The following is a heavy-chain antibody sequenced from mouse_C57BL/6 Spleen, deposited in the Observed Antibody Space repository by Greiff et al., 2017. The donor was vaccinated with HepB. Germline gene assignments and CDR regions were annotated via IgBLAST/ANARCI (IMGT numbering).Heavy chain of an antibody. V-gene: IGHV1-52*01. Sequence: VQLQQPGAELVRPGSSVKLSCKASGYTFTSYWMHWVKQRPIQGLEWIGNIDPSDSETHYNQKFKDKATLTVDKSSSTAYMQLSSLTAEDSAVYYCAREGYDWFAYWGQGTLVTVSA. D-gene: IGHD2-3*01. CDR2: IDPSDSET. CDR1: GYTFTSYW. CDR3: AREGYDWFAY. J-gene: IGHJ3*01.